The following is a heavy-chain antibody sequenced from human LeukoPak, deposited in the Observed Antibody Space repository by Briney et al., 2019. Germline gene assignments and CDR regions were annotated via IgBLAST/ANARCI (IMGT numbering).Heavy chain of an antibody. V-gene: IGHV3-30*02. CDR1: GFTFSKNW. CDR2: IRYDGSNK. J-gene: IGHJ4*02. Sequence: GGSLRLSCAASGFTFSKNWLHWVRQAPGKGLEWVAFIRYDGSNKYYADSVKGRFTISRDNSKNTLYLQMNSLRAEDTAVYYCAKVGTVTPLFWGQGTLVTVSS. D-gene: IGHD4-11*01. CDR3: AKVGTVTPLF.